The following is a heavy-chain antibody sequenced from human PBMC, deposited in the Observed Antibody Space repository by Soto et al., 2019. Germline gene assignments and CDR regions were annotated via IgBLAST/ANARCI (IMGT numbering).Heavy chain of an antibody. V-gene: IGHV4-59*06. Sequence: SETLSLTCAVHGDSFSGYFWTWIRQPPGKGLEWIGYIYYSGTTQYNPSLESRVSMSQDTSKKQFYLNVRSVTSADTAVYYCANTRKRRTQPVNIDFWGQGTLVTVSS. CDR2: IYYSGTT. CDR1: GDSFSGYF. D-gene: IGHD2-2*02. CDR3: ANTRKRRTQPVNIDF. J-gene: IGHJ4*02.